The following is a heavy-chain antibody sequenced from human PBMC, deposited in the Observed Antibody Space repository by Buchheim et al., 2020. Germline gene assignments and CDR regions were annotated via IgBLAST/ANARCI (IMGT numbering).Heavy chain of an antibody. V-gene: IGHV4-39*01. CDR2: IYYSGST. Sequence: QLQLQESGPGLVKPSETLSLTCTVSGGSISSSSYYWGWIRQPPGKGLEWIGSIYYSGSTYYNPSLKSRVTISVDTSKNQFSLKLGSVTAADTAVYYCARQSPYCSSTSCYLYYYYGMDVWGQGTT. CDR1: GGSISSSSYY. CDR3: ARQSPYCSSTSCYLYYYYGMDV. J-gene: IGHJ6*02. D-gene: IGHD2-2*01.